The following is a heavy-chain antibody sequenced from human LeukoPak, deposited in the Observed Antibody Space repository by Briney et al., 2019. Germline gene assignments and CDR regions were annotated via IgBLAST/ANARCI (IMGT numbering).Heavy chain of an antibody. CDR2: IIPIFGTA. V-gene: IGHV1-69*06. CDR1: GGTFSSYA. Sequence: SVKVSCKASGGTFSSYAISWVRQAPGQGLEWMGGIIPIFGTANYAQKFQGRVTITADKSTSTAYMELSSLRSEDMAVYYCARAGLDCSGGSCYDKNWFDPWGQGTLVTVSS. CDR3: ARAGLDCSGGSCYDKNWFDP. J-gene: IGHJ5*02. D-gene: IGHD2-15*01.